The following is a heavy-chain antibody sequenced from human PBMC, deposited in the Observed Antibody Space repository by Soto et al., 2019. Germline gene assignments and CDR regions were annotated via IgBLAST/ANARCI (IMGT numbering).Heavy chain of an antibody. V-gene: IGHV4-31*03. D-gene: IGHD1-20*01. CDR1: GGSISSGGYY. Sequence: SETLSLTCTVSGGSISSGGYYWSWIRQHPGKGLEWIGYIYYSGSTYYNPSLKSRVTISVDTSKNQFSLKLISVTAADTAVYYCAREGNWNGFDYWGQGALVTVSS. CDR2: IYYSGST. J-gene: IGHJ4*02. CDR3: AREGNWNGFDY.